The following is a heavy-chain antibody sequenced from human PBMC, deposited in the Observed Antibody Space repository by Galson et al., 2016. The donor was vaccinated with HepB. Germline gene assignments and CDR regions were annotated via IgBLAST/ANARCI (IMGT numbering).Heavy chain of an antibody. J-gene: IGHJ4*02. D-gene: IGHD4-23*01. Sequence: SLRLSCAAAGFTVSDNHATWIRQAPGKGLECASVIFGRGNTYYADSVEGRFTISRDNARNTVYLQMNSLRTEDTAVYYCAGYGGNSVWGQGTLVTVSS. CDR2: IFGRGNT. CDR3: AGYGGNSV. V-gene: IGHV3-53*01. CDR1: GFTVSDNH.